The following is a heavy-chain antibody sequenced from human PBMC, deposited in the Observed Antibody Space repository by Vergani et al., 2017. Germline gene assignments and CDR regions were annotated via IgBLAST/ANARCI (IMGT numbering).Heavy chain of an antibody. D-gene: IGHD3-3*01. CDR1: GGSFSGYY. V-gene: IGHV4-34*01. J-gene: IGHJ3*02. CDR2: INHSGST. Sequence: QVQLQQWGAGLLKPSETLSLTCAVYGGSFSGYYWSWIRQPPGKGLEWIGEINHSGSTNYNPSLKSRVTISVDTSKNPFSLKLSSVTAADTAVYYCARVRVFTMFGVASDAFDIWGQGTMVTVSS. CDR3: ARVRVFTMFGVASDAFDI.